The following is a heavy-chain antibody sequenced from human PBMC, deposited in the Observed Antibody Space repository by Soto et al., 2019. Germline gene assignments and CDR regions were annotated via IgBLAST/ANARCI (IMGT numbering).Heavy chain of an antibody. CDR3: ARGDCTNGVCLTDAFDI. D-gene: IGHD2-8*01. V-gene: IGHV4-31*03. CDR1: GGSISSGGYY. CDR2: IYYSGST. J-gene: IGHJ3*02. Sequence: PSETLSLTCTVSGGSISSGGYYWSWIRQHPGKGLEWIGYIYYSGSTYYNPSLESRVTISVDTSKNQFSLKLSSVTAADTAVYYCARGDCTNGVCLTDAFDIWGQGTMVTVSS.